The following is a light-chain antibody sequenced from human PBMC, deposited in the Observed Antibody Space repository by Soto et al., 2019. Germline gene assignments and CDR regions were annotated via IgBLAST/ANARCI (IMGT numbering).Light chain of an antibody. Sequence: ERVMTQSPGTLSLSPGERATLSCRASPSVTNFLAWYQQKPGQAPRLLIYGAFNRATGIPARFSGSGSGTDFTLTISSLEPEDSAIYYCQQRNIWPPVTFGQGTRLEIK. CDR3: QQRNIWPPVT. CDR2: GAF. CDR1: PSVTNF. J-gene: IGKJ5*01. V-gene: IGKV3-11*01.